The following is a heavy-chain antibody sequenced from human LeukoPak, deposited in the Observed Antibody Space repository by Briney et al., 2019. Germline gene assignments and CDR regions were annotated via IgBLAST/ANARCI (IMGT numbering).Heavy chain of an antibody. V-gene: IGHV5-10-1*01. CDR3: ARHSSVLNSFDP. J-gene: IGHJ5*02. D-gene: IGHD3-22*01. Sequence: GGSLRLSCKGSAYSFTNYWISWVRQMPGKGLEWMVRIDPGDSQTNYSPSFQGHVTISADKSISTAYLQWSSLKASDTAMYYCARHSSVLNSFDPWGQGTLVTVSS. CDR1: AYSFTNYW. CDR2: IDPGDSQT.